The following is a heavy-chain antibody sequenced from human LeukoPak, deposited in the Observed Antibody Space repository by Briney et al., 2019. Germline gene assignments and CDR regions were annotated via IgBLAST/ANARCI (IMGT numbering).Heavy chain of an antibody. J-gene: IGHJ3*02. Sequence: SETLSLTCTVSGGSISSYYWSWIRQPPGKGLEWIGSIYYSGSTYYNPSLKSRVTISVDTSKNQFSLKLSSVTAADTAVYYCGGGIQLPDAFDIWGQGTMVTVSS. CDR1: GGSISSYY. CDR2: IYYSGST. V-gene: IGHV4-59*05. CDR3: GGGIQLPDAFDI. D-gene: IGHD2-2*01.